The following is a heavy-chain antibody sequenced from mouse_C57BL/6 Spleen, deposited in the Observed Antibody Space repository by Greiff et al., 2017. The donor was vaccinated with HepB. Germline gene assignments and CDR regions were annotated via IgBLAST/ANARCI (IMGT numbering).Heavy chain of an antibody. V-gene: IGHV3-1*01. CDR2: ISYSGST. CDR3: ARCPPYYYAMDY. J-gene: IGHJ4*01. CDR1: GYSITSGYD. Sequence: EVQVVESGPGMVKPSQSLSLTCTVTGYSITSGYDWHWIRHFPGNKLEWMGYISYSGSTNYNPSLKSRISITHDTSKNHFFLKLNSVTTEDTATYYCARCPPYYYAMDYWGQGTSVTVSS.